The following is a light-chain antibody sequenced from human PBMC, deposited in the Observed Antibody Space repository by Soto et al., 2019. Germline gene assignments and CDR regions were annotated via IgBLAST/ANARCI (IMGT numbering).Light chain of an antibody. CDR3: SSYTGSNTPVV. J-gene: IGLJ2*01. Sequence: QSALTQPPSASGSPGQSVTISCTGTSSDVGGYNYVSWYQQHPGKAPKLMIFDVSNRPSGVSNRFSGSKSGNSASLTISGLQAEDEADYYCSSYTGSNTPVVFGGGTKLTVL. V-gene: IGLV2-14*01. CDR1: SSDVGGYNY. CDR2: DVS.